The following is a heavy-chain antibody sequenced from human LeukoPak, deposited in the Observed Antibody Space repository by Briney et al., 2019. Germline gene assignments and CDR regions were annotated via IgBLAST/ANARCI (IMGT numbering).Heavy chain of an antibody. Sequence: SGGSLRLSCAASGFSFRSYSMNWVRQAPGKGLEWVSFISSSSTYIYYADSMKGRFTTSRDNAKNSLFLQMNSLRGEDTAVYYCARIPYSSSLTDAFDIWGQGTMVTVYS. CDR2: ISSSSTYI. V-gene: IGHV3-21*01. CDR1: GFSFRSYS. J-gene: IGHJ3*02. D-gene: IGHD6-6*01. CDR3: ARIPYSSSLTDAFDI.